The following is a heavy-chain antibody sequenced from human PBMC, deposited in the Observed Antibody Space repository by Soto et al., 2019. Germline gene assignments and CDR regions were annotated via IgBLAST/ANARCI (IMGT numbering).Heavy chain of an antibody. CDR2: IYYSGST. V-gene: IGHV4-59*08. J-gene: IGHJ5*02. D-gene: IGHD6-13*01. CDR3: ARRPRSSWVWFDP. CDR1: NGSISSYY. Sequence: TLSEKWTVANGSISSYYPNRIIKPPGKGLEWIGYIYYSGSTNYNPSLKSRVAISVDTSKNQFSLKLNSVTAEETAVYYCARRPRSSWVWFDPWGQGTMVIVSS.